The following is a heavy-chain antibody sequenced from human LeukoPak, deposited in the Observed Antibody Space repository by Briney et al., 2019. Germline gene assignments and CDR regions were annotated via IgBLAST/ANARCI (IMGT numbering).Heavy chain of an antibody. CDR1: GGSISSYY. Sequence: SETLSLTCAVSGGSISSYYWNWIRQPPGKGLEWIGHIKTSGSTHYNPSLRSRITISVDTSKNQFSLKLSSVTAADTAIYYCARNGDDSSDYYYFDYWGQGTLVTVSS. J-gene: IGHJ4*02. V-gene: IGHV4-4*08. CDR2: IKTSGST. CDR3: ARNGDDSSDYYYFDY. D-gene: IGHD3-22*01.